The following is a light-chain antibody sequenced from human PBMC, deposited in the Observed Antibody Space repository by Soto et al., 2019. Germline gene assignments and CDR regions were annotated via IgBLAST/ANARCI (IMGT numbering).Light chain of an antibody. CDR1: QSVLYSSNNKNY. CDR3: QQYYDTPYT. Sequence: DIVMTQSPDSLAVSLGERVTINCKSRQSVLYSSNNKNYLAWYQQKPGQPPKLLIYWASTRESGVPDRFSGSGSGTDFTLTISSLQAEDVAVYYCQQYYDTPYTFGQGTKLEIK. V-gene: IGKV4-1*01. CDR2: WAS. J-gene: IGKJ2*01.